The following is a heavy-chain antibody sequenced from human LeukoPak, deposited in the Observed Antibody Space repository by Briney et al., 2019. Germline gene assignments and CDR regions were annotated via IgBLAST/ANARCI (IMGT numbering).Heavy chain of an antibody. J-gene: IGHJ4*02. D-gene: IGHD2-2*01. V-gene: IGHV4-30-4*08. Sequence: SETLSLTCTVSAGSISSGDYYWRGIRQPPGKGLEWIVSIYYSGSTYYNPSLNSRVTISVDTSKNQFSLKLSPVTAADTAVYYCARYPYCSSTSCYYFDYWGQGTLVTVSS. CDR2: IYYSGST. CDR1: AGSISSGDYY. CDR3: ARYPYCSSTSCYYFDY.